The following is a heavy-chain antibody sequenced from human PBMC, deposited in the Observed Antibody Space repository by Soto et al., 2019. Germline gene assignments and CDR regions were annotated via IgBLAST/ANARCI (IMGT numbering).Heavy chain of an antibody. D-gene: IGHD2-2*01. J-gene: IGHJ4*02. CDR2: IIPILDGP. V-gene: IGHV1-69*02. CDR1: GGTFSSAT. Sequence: QVQLVQSGAEVKKPGSSVKVSCKASGGTFSSATFSWVRQAPGQGLEWLGRIIPILDGPNYAQKFQGRVTITADRSTTTVYMELNRLGSEDTAVYYCATHQGYCTTTSCGIDYWGQGTLVTVSS. CDR3: ATHQGYCTTTSCGIDY.